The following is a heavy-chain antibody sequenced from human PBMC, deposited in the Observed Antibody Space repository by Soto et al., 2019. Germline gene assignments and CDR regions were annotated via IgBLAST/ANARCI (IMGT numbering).Heavy chain of an antibody. V-gene: IGHV3-23*01. CDR3: AKGSEGVVVNTTNGLDY. D-gene: IGHD3-22*01. CDR1: GFTFSSYA. CDR2: ISGSGGST. J-gene: IGHJ4*02. Sequence: GGSLRLSCEASGFTFSSYAMSWVRQAPGKGLEWVSAISGSGGSTYYADSVKGRFTISRDNSKNTLYLQMNSLRAEDTAVYYCAKGSEGVVVNTTNGLDYWGQGTLVTVSS.